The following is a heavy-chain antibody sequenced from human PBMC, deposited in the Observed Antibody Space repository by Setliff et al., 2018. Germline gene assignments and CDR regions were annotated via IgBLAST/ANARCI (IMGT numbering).Heavy chain of an antibody. Sequence: ASVKVSCKASGNRFTDYNLHWVRQAPGQGLEWMGWINPDSGDTHSAQKFQGRVTMTRDTSINTVYMDLGSLRSDDTAVYYCARDFNGLALGYWGQGTLVTVSS. J-gene: IGHJ4*02. CDR2: INPDSGDT. CDR3: ARDFNGLALGY. V-gene: IGHV1-2*02. CDR1: GNRFTDYN. D-gene: IGHD2-8*01.